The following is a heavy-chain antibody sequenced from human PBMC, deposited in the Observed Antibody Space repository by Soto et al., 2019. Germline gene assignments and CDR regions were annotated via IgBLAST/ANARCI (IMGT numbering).Heavy chain of an antibody. Sequence: QIQLVQSGAEVKKPGASVRVSCETSGYTFVSYGISWVRQAPGQGLEWMGWISPYNGNTNYAEKFKDRVTLTTDTSTDTAFLDLRSLTSDDTAVYFCARDQYYFDSSGYYDLWGQGTLVTVSS. CDR1: GYTFVSYG. V-gene: IGHV1-18*04. CDR3: ARDQYYFDSSGYYDL. CDR2: ISPYNGNT. D-gene: IGHD3-22*01. J-gene: IGHJ5*02.